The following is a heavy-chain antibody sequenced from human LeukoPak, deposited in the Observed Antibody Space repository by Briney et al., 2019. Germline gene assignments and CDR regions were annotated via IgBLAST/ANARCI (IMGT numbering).Heavy chain of an antibody. CDR3: ASQGRYYDSRSYYHFVFDY. Sequence: KSGGSLRLSCAASGFTFSDYYMSWIRQAPGKGLEWVSYISSSGNTIYYTDSVKGRFTISRDNAKNSMYLQMNSLRAEDTAVYYCASQGRYYDSRSYYHFVFDYWGQGTLVTVSS. CDR1: GFTFSDYY. V-gene: IGHV3-11*01. CDR2: ISSSGNTI. J-gene: IGHJ4*02. D-gene: IGHD3-10*01.